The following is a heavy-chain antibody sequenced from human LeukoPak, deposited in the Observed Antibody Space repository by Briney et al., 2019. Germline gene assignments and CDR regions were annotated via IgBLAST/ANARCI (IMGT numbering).Heavy chain of an antibody. D-gene: IGHD3-10*01. CDR2: INHSGST. J-gene: IGHJ3*01. CDR1: GGSFSGYY. CDR3: ACRLLWFGESE. V-gene: IGHV4-34*01. Sequence: SETLSLTCAVYGGSFSGYYWSWIRQPPGKGLEWIGEINHSGSTNYNPSLKSRVTISVDTSKNQFSLKLSSVTAADTAVYYCACRLLWFGESEWGQGTMVTVSS.